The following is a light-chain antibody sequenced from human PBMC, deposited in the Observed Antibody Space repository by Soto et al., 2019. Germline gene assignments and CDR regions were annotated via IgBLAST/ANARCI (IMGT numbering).Light chain of an antibody. V-gene: IGKV3-20*01. CDR3: QQHGSSPPLT. J-gene: IGKJ4*01. CDR2: CSS. Sequence: ELVLTQSPDTLFFSPREKATLSCRASQSVSSSYLAWYQQKGGQAPRPLIYCSSSRATGIPDHFRGSGSGTDFPLTISRWEPEVFAVYYCQQHGSSPPLTLGGGTRVDIK. CDR1: QSVSSSY.